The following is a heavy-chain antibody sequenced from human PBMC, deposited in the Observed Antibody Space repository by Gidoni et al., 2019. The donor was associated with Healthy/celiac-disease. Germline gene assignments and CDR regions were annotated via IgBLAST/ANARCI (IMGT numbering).Heavy chain of an antibody. J-gene: IGHJ5*02. CDR1: GGTFSSYA. CDR3: ARNHYYDSSGYLHWFDP. Sequence: QVQLVKSGAEVKKPGSSVKVYCKASGGTFSSYAISWVRQAPGQGLEWMGGIIPIVGTANYAQKFQGRVTITADESTSTAYMELSSLRSEDTAVYYCARNHYYDSSGYLHWFDPWGQGTLVTVSS. CDR2: IIPIVGTA. V-gene: IGHV1-69*01. D-gene: IGHD3-22*01.